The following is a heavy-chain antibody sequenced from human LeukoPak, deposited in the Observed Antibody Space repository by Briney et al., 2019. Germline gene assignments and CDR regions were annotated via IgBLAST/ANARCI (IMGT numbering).Heavy chain of an antibody. J-gene: IGHJ4*02. D-gene: IGHD5/OR15-5a*01. CDR3: ATLVSTRYYFDY. CDR1: DYSISSGYGYY. CDR2: IYHSGIT. Sequence: PSETLSLTCTVSDYSISSGYGYYWGWIRQPPGKGLEWIGNIYHSGITYYNHFNSSLKSRVTISIDTSKNQFSLRLTSVTAADTAVYFCATLVSTRYYFDYWGQGTLVTVTS. V-gene: IGHV4-38-2*02.